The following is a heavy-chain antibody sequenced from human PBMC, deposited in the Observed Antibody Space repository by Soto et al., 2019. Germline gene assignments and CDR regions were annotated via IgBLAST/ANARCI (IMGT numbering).Heavy chain of an antibody. CDR2: ISYDGSNK. D-gene: IGHD6-19*01. V-gene: IGHV3-30*18. J-gene: IGHJ6*02. CDR3: AKDIDGASSGWYYYYYYGLNL. CDR1: GFTFSSYG. Sequence: RLSCAASGFTFSSYGMHWVRQAPGKGLEWVAVISYDGSNKYYADSVKGRFTISRDNSKNTLYLQMNSLRAEDTAVYYCAKDIDGASSGWYYYYYYGLNLWGQGSTVTVTS.